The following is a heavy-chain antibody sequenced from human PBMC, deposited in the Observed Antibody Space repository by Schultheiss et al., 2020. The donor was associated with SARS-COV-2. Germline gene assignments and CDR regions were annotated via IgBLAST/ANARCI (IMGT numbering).Heavy chain of an antibody. J-gene: IGHJ6*02. V-gene: IGHV3-30*02. D-gene: IGHD2/OR15-2a*01. CDR3: AKDNRRREYGMDV. Sequence: GESLKISCAASGFTVSSNYMSWVRQAPGKGLEWVAVIWYDGSNKYYADSVKGRFTISRDNSKNTLYLQMNSLRAEDTAVYYCAKDNRRREYGMDVWGQGTTVTVAS. CDR1: GFTVSSNY. CDR2: IWYDGSNK.